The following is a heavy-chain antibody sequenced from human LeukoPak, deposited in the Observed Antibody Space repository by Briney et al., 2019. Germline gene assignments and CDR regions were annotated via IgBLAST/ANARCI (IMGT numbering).Heavy chain of an antibody. CDR2: INHSGST. J-gene: IGHJ4*02. Sequence: SETLSLTCAVYGGSFSGYYWSWIRQPPGKGLEWIGEINHSGSTNYNPSLKSRVTISVDTSKNQFSLKLSSVTAADTAVYYCARGGTTCYYGSGSYYNALASYWGQGTLVTVSS. V-gene: IGHV4-34*01. CDR1: GGSFSGYY. CDR3: ARGGTTCYYGSGSYYNALASY. D-gene: IGHD3-10*01.